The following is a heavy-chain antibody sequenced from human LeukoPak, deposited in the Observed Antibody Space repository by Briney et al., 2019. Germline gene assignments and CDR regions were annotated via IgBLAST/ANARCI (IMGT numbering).Heavy chain of an antibody. D-gene: IGHD3-10*01. CDR1: GYTFTDYY. CDR2: INPNSGGT. J-gene: IGHJ4*02. V-gene: IGHV1-2*02. Sequence: ASVKVSCKASGYTFTDYYIHWVRQAPGQGLEWMGWINPNSGGTIYTQEFQGRVTMTRDTSITTAYMELSGLRSDDTAVYFCARDYSHSGSYSFFDYWGQGALVTVSS. CDR3: ARDYSHSGSYSFFDY.